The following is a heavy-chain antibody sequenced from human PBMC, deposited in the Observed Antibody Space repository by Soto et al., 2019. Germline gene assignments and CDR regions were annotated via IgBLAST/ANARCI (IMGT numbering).Heavy chain of an antibody. J-gene: IGHJ4*02. CDR2: IYASGST. D-gene: IGHD3-3*01. CDR1: GVSISPYY. CDR3: ARGGMVIIPSATAFDY. Sequence: PSETLSLTCTVSGVSISPYYWSWIRQPAGKGLEWIGRIYASGSTNYNPSLKVRVTMSVATSKNQFSLKLSSMTAADTAVYYCARGGMVIIPSATAFDYWGQGPLVTVSS. V-gene: IGHV4-4*07.